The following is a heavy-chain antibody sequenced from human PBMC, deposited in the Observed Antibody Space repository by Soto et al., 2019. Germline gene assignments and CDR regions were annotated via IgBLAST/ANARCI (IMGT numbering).Heavy chain of an antibody. J-gene: IGHJ6*02. Sequence: ASVKVSCKASGYTFTSYGISWVRQAPGQGLEWMGWISAYNGNTNYAQKLQGRVTMTTDTSTSTAYMELRSLRSDDTAVYYCARRQSGIAVAGTPAFSAYYYYYGMDVWGQGTTVTVSS. V-gene: IGHV1-18*01. CDR2: ISAYNGNT. CDR3: ARRQSGIAVAGTPAFSAYYYYYGMDV. D-gene: IGHD6-19*01. CDR1: GYTFTSYG.